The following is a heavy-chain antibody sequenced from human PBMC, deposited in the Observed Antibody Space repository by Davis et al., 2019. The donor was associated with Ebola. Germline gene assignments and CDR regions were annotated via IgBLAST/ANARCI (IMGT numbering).Heavy chain of an antibody. D-gene: IGHD1-26*01. CDR1: GHSW. Sequence: GESLKISCQASGHSWTTRMRPMSSQGLARAVRSDTTDSNTKYSPSYQGHVTISADKSINTAYLQWSRLKASDTAIYYCAILKWELEGDVLEIWGQGTMVTVSS. V-gene: IGHV5-10-1*01. J-gene: IGHJ3*02. CDR2: SDTTDSNT. CDR3: AILKWELEGDVLEI.